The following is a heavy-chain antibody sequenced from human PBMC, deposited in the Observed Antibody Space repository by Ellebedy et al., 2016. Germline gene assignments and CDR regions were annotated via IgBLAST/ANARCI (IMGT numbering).Heavy chain of an antibody. J-gene: IGHJ5*02. CDR1: GFTLSGYW. CDR3: AREGTVVVVDTPGFGP. Sequence: HTGGSLRLSCVASGFTLSGYWMHWVRQAPGKGLVWVSRINSDGSDTASADAVKGRFTISRDNAKNTVHLDMNSLSVEDTALYYCAREGTVVVVDTPGFGPWGQGTLVTVSS. CDR2: INSDGSDT. D-gene: IGHD2-15*01. V-gene: IGHV3-74*01.